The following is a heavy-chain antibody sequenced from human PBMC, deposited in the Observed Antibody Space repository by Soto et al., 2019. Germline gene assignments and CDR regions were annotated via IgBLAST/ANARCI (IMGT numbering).Heavy chain of an antibody. V-gene: IGHV1-58*01. Sequence: GASVKVSCKASGFTFTSSAVQWVRQARGQRLEWIGWIVVGSGNTNYAQKFQERVTITRDMSTSTAYMELSSLRSEDTAVYYCAAVYPYYDILTPPQFDPWGQGTLVTVSS. D-gene: IGHD3-9*01. CDR3: AAVYPYYDILTPPQFDP. CDR2: IVVGSGNT. CDR1: GFTFTSSA. J-gene: IGHJ5*02.